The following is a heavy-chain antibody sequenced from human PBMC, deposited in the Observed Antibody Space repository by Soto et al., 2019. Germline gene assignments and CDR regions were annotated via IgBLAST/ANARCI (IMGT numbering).Heavy chain of an antibody. CDR3: AKGGDYTIFGVVIDYYYYYGMDV. D-gene: IGHD3-3*01. Sequence: GGSLRLSCAASGFTFSSYAMSWVRQAPGKGLEWVSAISGSGGSTYYADSVKGRFTISRDNSKNTLYLQMNSLRAEDTAVYYCAKGGDYTIFGVVIDYYYYYGMDVWGQGTTVTVSS. J-gene: IGHJ6*02. V-gene: IGHV3-23*01. CDR2: ISGSGGST. CDR1: GFTFSSYA.